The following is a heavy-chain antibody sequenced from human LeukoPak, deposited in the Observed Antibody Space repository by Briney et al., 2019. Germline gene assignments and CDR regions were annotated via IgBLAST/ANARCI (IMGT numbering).Heavy chain of an antibody. Sequence: ASVKVSCKTSGYTFSDYYIHWIRQAPGQGLEWVGWINPNSGDTDYAQKFQGRVTVTRDTSISTAYMELRSLRSDDTAVYYCARDRGSSWSYYYYYMDVWGKGTTVTVSS. CDR1: GYTFSDYY. V-gene: IGHV1-2*02. J-gene: IGHJ6*03. CDR3: ARDRGSSWSYYYYYMDV. CDR2: INPNSGDT. D-gene: IGHD6-13*01.